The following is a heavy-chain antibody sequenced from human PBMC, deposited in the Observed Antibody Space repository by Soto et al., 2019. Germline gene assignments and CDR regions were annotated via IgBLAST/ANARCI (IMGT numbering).Heavy chain of an antibody. J-gene: IGHJ4*02. D-gene: IGHD3-9*01. V-gene: IGHV3-48*02. CDR1: GFTFSGYS. Sequence: PGGSLTLSCAAFGFTFSGYSVNWVRQAPGKGLEWVSYISSGSKTIYYAESVKGRFTVSRDNARNSQYLQMNSLRDEDTAVYYCAREDILGVRSFDYWGQGTLVTVSS. CDR2: ISSGSKTI. CDR3: AREDILGVRSFDY.